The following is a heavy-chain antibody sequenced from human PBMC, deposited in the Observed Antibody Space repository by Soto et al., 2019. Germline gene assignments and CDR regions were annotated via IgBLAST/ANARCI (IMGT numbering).Heavy chain of an antibody. CDR2: IYYSGST. Sequence: SETLSLTCTVSGGSISSYYWSWIRQPPGKGLEWIGYIYYSGSTNYNPSLKSRVTISVDTSKNQFSLKLSSVTAADTAVYYCARVRSLPDYYYYYYMDVWGKGTTVTVSS. CDR1: GGSISSYY. CDR3: ARVRSLPDYYYYYYMDV. V-gene: IGHV4-59*01. J-gene: IGHJ6*03.